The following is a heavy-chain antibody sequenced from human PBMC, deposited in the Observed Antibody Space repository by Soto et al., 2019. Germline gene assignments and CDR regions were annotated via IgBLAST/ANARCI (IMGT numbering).Heavy chain of an antibody. J-gene: IGHJ4*02. CDR1: GYSFTGNS. D-gene: IGHD2-15*01. CDR3: AIQRSRVVY. Sequence: QVHLVQSGAEAKRPGASVRVPCKASGYSFTGNSMHWVRQAPGQGLEWMGWITPNNGGTNYAQRFRGWVTMTRDTSVSTAYMDLNRLKSDDTAVYYSAIQRSRVVYWGQGTLVTVSS. V-gene: IGHV1-2*04. CDR2: ITPNNGGT.